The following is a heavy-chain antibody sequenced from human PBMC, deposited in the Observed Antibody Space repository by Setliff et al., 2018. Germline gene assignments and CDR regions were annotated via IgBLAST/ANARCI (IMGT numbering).Heavy chain of an antibody. V-gene: IGHV3-7*01. CDR3: FGAGTCSY. CDR1: GFTFSNAW. J-gene: IGHJ4*02. CDR2: INPHGSEK. D-gene: IGHD3-10*01. Sequence: GGSLRLSCAASGFTFSNAWVSWVRQAPGKGLEWLASINPHGSEKYYADSVKGRFTISRDNAKNSLSLQMNNLRTEDTAVYYCFGAGTCSYWGQGTLVTVSS.